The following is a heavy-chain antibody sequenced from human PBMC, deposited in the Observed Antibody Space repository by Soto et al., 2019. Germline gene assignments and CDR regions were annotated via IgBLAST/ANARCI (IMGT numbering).Heavy chain of an antibody. D-gene: IGHD2-2*01. V-gene: IGHV1-69*01. CDR2: IIPFFGPA. CDR3: AISQVRETSLEIYYYYYYGMDV. Sequence: QVQLVQPGAEVKRPGSSVKVSCKASGGTFSTYAISWVRQAPGQGLEWMAGIIPFFGPANYAQKFQGRVTITEDVSTSTVYMELSSLRSEDTAVYFCAISQVRETSLEIYYYYYYGMDVWGKGPTVTISS. CDR1: GGTFSTYA. J-gene: IGHJ6*04.